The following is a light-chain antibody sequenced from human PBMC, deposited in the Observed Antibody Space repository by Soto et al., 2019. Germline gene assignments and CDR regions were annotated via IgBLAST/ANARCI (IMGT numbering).Light chain of an antibody. V-gene: IGLV2-23*01. J-gene: IGLJ2*01. CDR1: SSDVGSYNL. CDR2: EGS. CDR3: CSYAGSSTRDVV. Sequence: QYALTQPASVSGSPGQSITISCTGTSSDVGSYNLVSWYQQHPGKAPKLIIYEGSKRPSGVSNRFSGSKSGNTASLTISGLQAEDEADYYCCSYAGSSTRDVVFGGGTKLTVL.